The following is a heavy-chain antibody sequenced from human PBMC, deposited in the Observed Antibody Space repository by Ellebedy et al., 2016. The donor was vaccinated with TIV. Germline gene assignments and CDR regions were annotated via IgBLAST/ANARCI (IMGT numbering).Heavy chain of an antibody. V-gene: IGHV3-30*03. CDR2: ISYDGSNK. CDR1: GFTFSSYG. D-gene: IGHD2-2*01. J-gene: IGHJ6*02. CDR3: ARDYCSSTSCFVYYYYGMDV. Sequence: GESLKISCAASGFTFSSYGMHWVRQAPGKGLEWVAVISYDGSNKYYADSVKGRFTISRDNSKNTLYLQMNSLRAEDTAVYYCARDYCSSTSCFVYYYYGMDVWGQGTTVTVSS.